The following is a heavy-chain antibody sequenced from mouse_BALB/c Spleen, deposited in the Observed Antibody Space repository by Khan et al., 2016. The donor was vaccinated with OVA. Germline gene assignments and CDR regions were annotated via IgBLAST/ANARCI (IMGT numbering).Heavy chain of an antibody. D-gene: IGHD6-1*01. CDR2: IWGGGIT. CDR3: AKHLSLYQYYFDY. Sequence: QVQLKESGPGLVAPSQSLSITCTVSGFSLTDYGVSWIRQPPGKGLEWLGVIWGGGITYYNSALKSRLSISKDNSKSQVFLKMNSLQTDDTSMYYCAKHLSLYQYYFDYGGQGTTLTVSS. J-gene: IGHJ2*01. CDR1: GFSLTDYG. V-gene: IGHV2-6-5*01.